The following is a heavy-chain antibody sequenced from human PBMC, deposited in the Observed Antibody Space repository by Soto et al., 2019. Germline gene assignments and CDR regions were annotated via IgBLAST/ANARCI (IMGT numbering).Heavy chain of an antibody. V-gene: IGHV4-30-4*01. CDR3: ARDDCSGGSCYVY. J-gene: IGHJ4*02. CDR2: IYYSGST. D-gene: IGHD2-15*01. Sequence: SETLSLTCTVSGGSISSGDYYWSWIRQPPGKGLEWIGYIYYSGSTYYNPSLKSRVTISVDTSKNQFSLKLSSVTAADTAVYYCARDDCSGGSCYVYWGQGTLVTVSS. CDR1: GGSISSGDYY.